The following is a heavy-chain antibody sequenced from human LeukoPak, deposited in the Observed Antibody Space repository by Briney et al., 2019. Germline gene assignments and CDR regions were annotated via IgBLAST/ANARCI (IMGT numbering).Heavy chain of an antibody. CDR3: ARGHTYYYDSSGYEYFDY. CDR2: FDPEDGET. D-gene: IGHD3-22*01. J-gene: IGHJ4*02. Sequence: ASVKVSCKVSGYTLTELSMHWVRQAPGKGLEWMGRFDPEDGETICAQKFQGRVTITADESTSTAYMELSSLRSEDTAVYYCARGHTYYYDSSGYEYFDYWGQGTLVTVSS. V-gene: IGHV1-24*01. CDR1: GYTLTELS.